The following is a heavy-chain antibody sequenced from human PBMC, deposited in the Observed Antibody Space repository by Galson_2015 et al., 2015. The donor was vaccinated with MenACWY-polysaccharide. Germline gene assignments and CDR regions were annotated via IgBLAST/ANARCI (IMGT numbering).Heavy chain of an antibody. J-gene: IGHJ4*02. Sequence: SLRLSCAASGFIFSNYHMNWVRQAPGKGLEWVSYISPSGGTIFYADSVKGRFTISRDNAENSLYLQMNRLRDEDTAVYYCARSGSHDYWGQGTLVTVSS. D-gene: IGHD1-26*01. CDR3: ARSGSHDY. CDR1: GFIFSNYH. CDR2: ISPSGGTI. V-gene: IGHV3-48*02.